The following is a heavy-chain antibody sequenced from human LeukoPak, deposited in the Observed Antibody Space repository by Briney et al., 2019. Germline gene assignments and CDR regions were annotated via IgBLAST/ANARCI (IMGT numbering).Heavy chain of an antibody. CDR3: ARRVYYYYYYMDV. CDR1: SGSISSSSYY. J-gene: IGHJ6*03. Sequence: SETLSLTCTVSSGSISSSSYYWGWIRQPPGKGLEWIGSIYYSGSTYYNPSLKSRVTMSVDTSKNQFSLKLSSVTAADTAVYYCARRVYYYYYYMDVWGKGTTVTISS. V-gene: IGHV4-39*01. CDR2: IYYSGST.